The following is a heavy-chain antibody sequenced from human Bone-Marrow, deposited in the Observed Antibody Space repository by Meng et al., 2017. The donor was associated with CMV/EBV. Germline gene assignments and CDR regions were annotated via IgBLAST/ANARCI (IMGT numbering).Heavy chain of an antibody. V-gene: IGHV3-23*01. Sequence: SGFTFSSYAMSWVRQTPGKGLEGVSGITGSGGSTYYADSVKGRFTISRDNSKNTLYLQMNSLRAEDTAVYYCAKSSYYDSSGWFDYWGQGTLVTVSS. CDR3: AKSSYYDSSGWFDY. CDR1: GFTFSSYA. D-gene: IGHD3-22*01. CDR2: ITGSGGST. J-gene: IGHJ4*02.